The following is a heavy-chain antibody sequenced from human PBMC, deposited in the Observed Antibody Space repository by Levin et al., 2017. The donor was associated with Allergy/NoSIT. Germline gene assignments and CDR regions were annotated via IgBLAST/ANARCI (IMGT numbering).Heavy chain of an antibody. J-gene: IGHJ4*02. D-gene: IGHD3-3*01. Sequence: GGSLRLSCAASGFTFSSYSMNWVRQAPGKGLEWVSSISSSSSYIYYADSVKGRFTISRDNAKNSLYLQMNSLRAEDTAVYYCARDPGYDFWSGYYSDYWGQGTLVTVSS. CDR3: ARDPGYDFWSGYYSDY. V-gene: IGHV3-21*01. CDR1: GFTFSSYS. CDR2: ISSSSSYI.